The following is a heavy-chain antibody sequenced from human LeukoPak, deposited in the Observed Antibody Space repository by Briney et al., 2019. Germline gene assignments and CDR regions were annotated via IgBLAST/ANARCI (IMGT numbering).Heavy chain of an antibody. CDR3: ARPAVDY. J-gene: IGHJ4*02. V-gene: IGHV4-34*01. CDR2: INHSGST. CDR1: GGSFSGYY. Sequence: PSETLSLTCAVYGGSFSGYYWSWIRQPPGKGLEWIGEINHSGSTNYNPSLKSRATISVDTSKNQFSLKLSSVTAADTAVYYCARPAVDYWGQGTLVTVSS.